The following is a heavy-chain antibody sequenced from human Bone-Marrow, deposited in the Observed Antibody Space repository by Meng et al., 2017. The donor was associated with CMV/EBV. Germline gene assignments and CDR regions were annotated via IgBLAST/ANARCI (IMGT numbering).Heavy chain of an antibody. D-gene: IGHD3-10*01. Sequence: GESLKISCAASGFTFSDYYMNWIRQAPGKGVEWVSSISSISNYIYYADSLKGRFTISRDNAKDSLYMQMNGLRAEDTAVYFCARDRLWFGELRGPYGGMDVWGQGTTVTVSS. V-gene: IGHV3-11*06. CDR3: ARDRLWFGELRGPYGGMDV. J-gene: IGHJ6*02. CDR2: ISSISNYI. CDR1: GFTFSDYY.